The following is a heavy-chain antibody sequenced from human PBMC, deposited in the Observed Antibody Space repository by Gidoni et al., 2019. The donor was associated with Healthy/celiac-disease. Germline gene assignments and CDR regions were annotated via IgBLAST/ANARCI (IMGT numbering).Heavy chain of an antibody. CDR2: ISYDGSNK. J-gene: IGHJ4*02. CDR3: AREDDSSGFY. Sequence: QVQLEESGGGVVQPGRSLRLSCAASGFTFSSYAMHWVRQAPGKGLEWVAVISYDGSNKYYADSVKGRFTISRDNSKNTLYLQMNSLRAEDTAVYYCAREDDSSGFYWGQGTLVTVSS. D-gene: IGHD3-22*01. CDR1: GFTFSSYA. V-gene: IGHV3-30-3*01.